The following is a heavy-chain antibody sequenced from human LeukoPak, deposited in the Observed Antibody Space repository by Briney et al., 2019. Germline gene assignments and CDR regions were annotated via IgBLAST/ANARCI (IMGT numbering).Heavy chain of an antibody. V-gene: IGHV4-34*01. D-gene: IGHD3-10*01. CDR2: INHSGST. CDR3: ARGGLWFGELSDDY. Sequence: SETLSLTCAVYGGSFSGYYWSWIRQPPGKGLEWIGEINHSGSTNYNPSLKSRVTISVDTSKNQFSLKLSSVTAAGTAVYYCARGGLWFGELSDDYWGQGTLVTVSS. J-gene: IGHJ4*02. CDR1: GGSFSGYY.